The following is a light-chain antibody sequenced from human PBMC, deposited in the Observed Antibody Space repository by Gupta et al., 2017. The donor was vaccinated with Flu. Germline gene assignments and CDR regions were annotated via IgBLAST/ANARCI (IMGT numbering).Light chain of an antibody. CDR1: NSNSGNNY. CDR3: GSWDNDLTVFV. Sequence: KVTISCSGSNSNSGNNYVSWYQHFPGTVPKLLIYDTNKRPSGIPDRVSASKSGTSATLVIAGLQTADEADYYCGSWDNDLTVFVFGTGTMVTV. J-gene: IGLJ1*01. V-gene: IGLV1-51*01. CDR2: DTN.